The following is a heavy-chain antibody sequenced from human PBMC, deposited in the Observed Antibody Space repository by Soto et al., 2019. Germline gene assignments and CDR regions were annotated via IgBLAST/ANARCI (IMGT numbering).Heavy chain of an antibody. V-gene: IGHV4-39*01. Sequence: QMQLQESGPGLVNPSETLSLTCTVSGGSSSSRSYYWGWIRQPPGQGLECLGTIDSRGSTYYNPSLKSRVTISGDKSKSQLFLKLSSVTAADTAVYYCARQIYDSRGYYYDDWGQGTMVTVSS. J-gene: IGHJ4*01. D-gene: IGHD3-22*01. CDR2: IDSRGST. CDR3: ARQIYDSRGYYYDD. CDR1: GGSSSSRSYY.